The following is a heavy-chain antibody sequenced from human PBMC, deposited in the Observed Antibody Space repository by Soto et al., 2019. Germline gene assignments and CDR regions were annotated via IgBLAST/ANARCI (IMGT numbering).Heavy chain of an antibody. V-gene: IGHV3-23*01. J-gene: IGHJ4*02. D-gene: IGHD3-10*01. CDR1: GFTFSSYA. Sequence: EVQLLESGGGLVQPGGSLRLSCAASGFTFSSYAMSWVRQAPGKGLEWVSAISGSGGSTYYVDSVKGRFTISRDNSKNTLYLQMDSLRADDTAVYYCAKDYYYGSGSYFDYWGQGTLVTVSS. CDR2: ISGSGGST. CDR3: AKDYYYGSGSYFDY.